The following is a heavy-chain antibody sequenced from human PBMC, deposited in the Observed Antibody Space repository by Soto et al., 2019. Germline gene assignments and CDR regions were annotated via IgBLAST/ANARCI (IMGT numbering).Heavy chain of an antibody. D-gene: IGHD2-2*01. J-gene: IGHJ6*02. CDR3: ARARISTSPYYYGMDV. CDR1: GGSISSGGYS. Sequence: QLQLQESGSGLVKPSQTLSLTCAVSGGSISSGGYSWSWIRQPPGKGLEWIGYIYHSGSTYYNPSLKSRVTIPVDRSKNQFSLKLSSVTAADTAVYYCARARISTSPYYYGMDVWGQGTTVTVSS. CDR2: IYHSGST. V-gene: IGHV4-30-2*01.